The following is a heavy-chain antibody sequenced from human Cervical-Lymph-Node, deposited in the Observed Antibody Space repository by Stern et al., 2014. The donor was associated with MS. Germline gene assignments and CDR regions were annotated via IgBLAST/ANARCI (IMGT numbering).Heavy chain of an antibody. CDR1: GYTFTAYY. Sequence: VQLVQSGAEVKKPGASVKVSCKASGYTFTAYYIHWVRQAPGQGLEWMGRINPNTGGTNPAQKFQGTVTMTRDTSISTVYMELSRLTSDDTAVYYCARVNSSGWYFFDYWGQGTVVTVSS. V-gene: IGHV1-2*06. D-gene: IGHD6-19*01. J-gene: IGHJ4*02. CDR3: ARVNSSGWYFFDY. CDR2: INPNTGGT.